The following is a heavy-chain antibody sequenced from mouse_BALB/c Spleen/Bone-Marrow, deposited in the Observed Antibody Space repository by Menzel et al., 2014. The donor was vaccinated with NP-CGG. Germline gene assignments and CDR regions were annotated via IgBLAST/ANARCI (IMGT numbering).Heavy chain of an antibody. CDR2: INPITGYT. CDR1: GYTFTSYW. Sequence: VKLQESGAQVAKPGAPVKMSCKASGYTFTSYWMHWVKQRPGQGLEWIGYINPITGYTEYNQKFKDKATLTADKSSSTAYMQLSSLTSEDSAVYYCARNYDYDGGYCAMDYWGQGTSVTVSS. D-gene: IGHD2-4*01. CDR3: ARNYDYDGGYCAMDY. J-gene: IGHJ4*01. V-gene: IGHV1-7*01.